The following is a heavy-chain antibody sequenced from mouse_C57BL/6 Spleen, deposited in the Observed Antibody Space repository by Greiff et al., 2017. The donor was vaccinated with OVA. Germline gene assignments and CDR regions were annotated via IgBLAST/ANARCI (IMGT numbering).Heavy chain of an antibody. CDR1: GFTFSDYG. CDR2: ISSGSSTI. D-gene: IGHD2-14*01. Sequence: EVHLVESGGGLVKPGGSLKLSCAASGFTFSDYGMHWVRQAPEKGLEWVAYISSGSSTIYYADTLKGRFTVTRNNAKNTLFLQMTSLRSEDTAMYYCARLGVRYYFDYWGQGTTLTVSS. J-gene: IGHJ2*01. V-gene: IGHV5-17*01. CDR3: ARLGVRYYFDY.